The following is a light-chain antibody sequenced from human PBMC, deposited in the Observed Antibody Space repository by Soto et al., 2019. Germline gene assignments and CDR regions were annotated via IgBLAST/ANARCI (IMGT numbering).Light chain of an antibody. Sequence: QSALTQPPSVSGSPGQSVAISCTGTSSDVGNYNRVSWYQQPPGTAPKLMIYDVSNRPSGVPDRFSGSKSGNTASLTISGLQADDEADYYCSSYTSSSTHVFGTGTKLTVL. CDR1: SSDVGNYNR. J-gene: IGLJ1*01. CDR3: SSYTSSSTHV. CDR2: DVS. V-gene: IGLV2-18*02.